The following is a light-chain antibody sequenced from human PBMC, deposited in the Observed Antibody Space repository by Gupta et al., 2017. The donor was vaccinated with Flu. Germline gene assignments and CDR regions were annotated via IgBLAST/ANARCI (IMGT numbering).Light chain of an antibody. CDR2: LVS. V-gene: IGKV2-30*01. CDR3: MQGAHWPWT. CDR1: QGLVYSDGNTY. Sequence: ISCRSSQGLVYSDGNTYLHWFQQRPGQTPRRLIHLVSYRDSGVPDRFSGSGSGTDFTLKISRVEAEDVGIYFCMQGAHWPWTFGQGTEVEVK. J-gene: IGKJ1*01.